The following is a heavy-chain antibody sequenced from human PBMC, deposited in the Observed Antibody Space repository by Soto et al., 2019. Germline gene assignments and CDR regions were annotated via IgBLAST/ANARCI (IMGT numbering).Heavy chain of an antibody. CDR1: GYTFTSYH. CDR2: INPSGGRT. D-gene: IGHD5-18*01. V-gene: IGHV1-46*01. J-gene: IGHJ6*02. Sequence: ASVKVSCKASGYTFTSYHMHWVRQAPGQGLEWMGIINPSGGRTSYAQKFQGRVTMTRDTSTSTVYMELSSLRSEDTAVYYCARGGEKAMELDYYYYYGMDVWGQGTTVTVS. CDR3: ARGGEKAMELDYYYYYGMDV.